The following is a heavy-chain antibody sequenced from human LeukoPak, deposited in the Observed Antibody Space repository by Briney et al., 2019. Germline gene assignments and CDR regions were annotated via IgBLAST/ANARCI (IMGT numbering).Heavy chain of an antibody. Sequence: GASVKVSCKASGYTFTSYDINWVRQATGQGLEWMGGMNPNSGNTGYAQKFQGRVTITRNTSISTAYMELSSLRSEDTAVYYCARGIAAAEVWFDPWGQGTLVTVSS. J-gene: IGHJ5*02. CDR2: MNPNSGNT. V-gene: IGHV1-8*01. CDR1: GYTFTSYD. D-gene: IGHD6-13*01. CDR3: ARGIAAAEVWFDP.